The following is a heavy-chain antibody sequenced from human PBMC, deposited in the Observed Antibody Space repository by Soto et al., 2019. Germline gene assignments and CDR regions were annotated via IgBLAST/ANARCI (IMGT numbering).Heavy chain of an antibody. Sequence: SLPKSLKCTVAGEYIISYYLSWIRKPTGKGLEWIGYIYYSGSTNYNPSLKSRVTISVDTSKNQFSLNLSSVTAADTAVYYCARDVSAVYWGQGTLVTVSS. CDR3: ARDVSAVY. CDR2: IYYSGST. CDR1: GEYIISYY. J-gene: IGHJ4*02. V-gene: IGHV4-59*01.